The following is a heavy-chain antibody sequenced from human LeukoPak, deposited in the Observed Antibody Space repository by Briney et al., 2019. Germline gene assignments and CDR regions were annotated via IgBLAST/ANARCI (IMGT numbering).Heavy chain of an antibody. CDR1: GFIVSNTY. V-gene: IGHV3-53*01. D-gene: IGHD3-3*02. Sequence: PGGSLRLSCAASGFIVSNTYMTWVRQAPGKGLEWVSVIHNDGSTYYADSVKGRFTISRDNSKNMLFLRMNSLRVEDTAVYFCASLARDYWGQGTLDSVSS. J-gene: IGHJ4*02. CDR2: IHNDGST. CDR3: ASLARDY.